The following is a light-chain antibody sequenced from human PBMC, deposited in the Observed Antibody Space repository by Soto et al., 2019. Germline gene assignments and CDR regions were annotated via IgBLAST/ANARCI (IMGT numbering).Light chain of an antibody. Sequence: DIQMTQSPSSVSASVGDRVTITCRASQGIGSWLAWYQQKPGKAPKLLIYAASSLQGAVPSRFSGRGSGTDFTLTISSLQPEDYATYYCHQANSFPYTFVQGTKLEIK. V-gene: IGKV1D-12*01. CDR2: AAS. CDR3: HQANSFPYT. J-gene: IGKJ2*01. CDR1: QGIGSW.